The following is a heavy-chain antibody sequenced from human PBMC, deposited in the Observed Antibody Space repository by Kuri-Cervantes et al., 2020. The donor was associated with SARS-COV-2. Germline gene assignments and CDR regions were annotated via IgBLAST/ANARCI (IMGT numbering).Heavy chain of an antibody. CDR1: GFTFSSYG. Sequence: GGSLRLSCAASGFTFSSYGMHWVRRAPGKGLEWVAFIRYDGSNKYYADSVKGRFTISRDNSKNTLYLQMNSLRAEDTAVYYCANDRAAVAVELAPFDYWGQGTLVTVSS. CDR3: ANDRAAVAVELAPFDY. D-gene: IGHD6-19*01. CDR2: IRYDGSNK. V-gene: IGHV3-30*02. J-gene: IGHJ4*02.